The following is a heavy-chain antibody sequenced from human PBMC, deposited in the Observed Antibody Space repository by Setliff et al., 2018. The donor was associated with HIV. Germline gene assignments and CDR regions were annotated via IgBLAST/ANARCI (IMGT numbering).Heavy chain of an antibody. D-gene: IGHD3-10*01. CDR3: ARGNGGPKPSGSSPTGGSLDH. J-gene: IGHJ4*02. CDR1: GFSISSNY. CDR2: LYSGGST. V-gene: IGHV3-53*01. Sequence: PGGSLRLSCAASGFSISSNYMTWVRQAPGKGLEWVSVLYSGGSTFYADSVKGRFTISRDNSKNTLYLQMNNLRAEDTALYYCARGNGGPKPSGSSPTGGSLDHWGQATLVTVSS.